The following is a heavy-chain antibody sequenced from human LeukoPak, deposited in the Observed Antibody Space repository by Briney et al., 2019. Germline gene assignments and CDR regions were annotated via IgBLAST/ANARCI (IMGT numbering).Heavy chain of an antibody. CDR1: GYTFTAYY. D-gene: IGHD6-19*01. Sequence: GASVKVSCKASGYTFTAYYMPWVRQAPGQGLEWMGWINPNSGGTNYAQKFQGRVTMTRDTSISTAYMDLGRLTSDDTAVYYCARDLGRIGVTGTRGFDSWGQGTLVTVSS. CDR2: INPNSGGT. CDR3: ARDLGRIGVTGTRGFDS. J-gene: IGHJ4*02. V-gene: IGHV1-2*02.